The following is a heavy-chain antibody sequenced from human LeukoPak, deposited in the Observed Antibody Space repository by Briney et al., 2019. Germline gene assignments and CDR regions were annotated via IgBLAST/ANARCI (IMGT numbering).Heavy chain of an antibody. D-gene: IGHD1-26*01. Sequence: PGGSLRLSCAVSGLTFSNYWMHWVRQAPGKGLVWVSRIYNDGSSTSYADSVKGRFTISRDNAKSTLYLQMNSLRAEDTAVYYCARVRGGSGSSYAADAFDIWGQGTMVTASS. CDR1: GLTFSNYW. V-gene: IGHV3-74*01. J-gene: IGHJ3*02. CDR3: ARVRGGSGSSYAADAFDI. CDR2: IYNDGSST.